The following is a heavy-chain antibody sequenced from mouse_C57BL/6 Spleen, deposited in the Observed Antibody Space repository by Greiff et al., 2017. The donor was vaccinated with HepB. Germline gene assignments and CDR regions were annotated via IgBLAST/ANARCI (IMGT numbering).Heavy chain of an antibody. CDR1: GYTFTSYW. CDR2: IHPNSGST. V-gene: IGHV1-64*01. CDR3: ARGDYYGSSPCY. D-gene: IGHD1-1*01. J-gene: IGHJ2*01. Sequence: QVQLQQSGAELVKPGASVKLSCKASGYTFTSYWMHWVKQRPGQGLEWIGMIHPNSGSTNYNEKFKSKATLTVDKSSSTAYMQLSSLTSEDSAVYYCARGDYYGSSPCYWGQGTTLTVSS.